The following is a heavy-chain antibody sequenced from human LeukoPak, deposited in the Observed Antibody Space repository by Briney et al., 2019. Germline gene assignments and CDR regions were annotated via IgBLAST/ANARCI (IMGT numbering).Heavy chain of an antibody. CDR1: GFTFSSYA. V-gene: IGHV3-23*01. J-gene: IGHJ4*02. Sequence: QPGGSLRLSCAASGFTFSSYAMSWVRQAPGKGLEWVSAISGSGGSTYYADSVKGRFTISRDNSKNTLYLQMNSLRAEDTAVYYCAKDRLGSDDYGDYLEEQNDYWGQGTLVTVSS. CDR2: ISGSGGST. D-gene: IGHD4-17*01. CDR3: AKDRLGSDDYGDYLEEQNDY.